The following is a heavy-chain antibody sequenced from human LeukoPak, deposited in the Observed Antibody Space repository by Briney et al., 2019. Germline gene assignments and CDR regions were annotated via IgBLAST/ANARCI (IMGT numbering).Heavy chain of an antibody. D-gene: IGHD3-9*01. Sequence: PGGSLRLSCAAAGFTFTSYGMHWVRQAPSKGMGWEAVISYVGSNKSYADSVKGRFNISRDNSKNTLYLQMNSLRAEDTAVYYCAKVYQSPLRYFDWLSPNAFDIWGQGTMVTVSS. CDR1: GFTFTSYG. J-gene: IGHJ3*02. V-gene: IGHV3-30*18. CDR2: ISYVGSNK. CDR3: AKVYQSPLRYFDWLSPNAFDI.